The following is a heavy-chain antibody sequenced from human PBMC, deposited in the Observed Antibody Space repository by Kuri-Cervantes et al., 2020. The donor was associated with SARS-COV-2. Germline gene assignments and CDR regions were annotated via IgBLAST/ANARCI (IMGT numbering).Heavy chain of an antibody. CDR2: VYYDGST. Sequence: SETLSLTCTVSGGSISSSSYYWAWIRQPPGKGPEWIGSVYYDGSTYYTPSLKSRVTISVDTSKTQFSLKVSSVTAADTAVYYCARDTGYCGGDCSAFDIWGQGTMVTVSS. CDR1: GGSISSSSYY. V-gene: IGHV4-39*02. D-gene: IGHD2-21*02. CDR3: ARDTGYCGGDCSAFDI. J-gene: IGHJ3*02.